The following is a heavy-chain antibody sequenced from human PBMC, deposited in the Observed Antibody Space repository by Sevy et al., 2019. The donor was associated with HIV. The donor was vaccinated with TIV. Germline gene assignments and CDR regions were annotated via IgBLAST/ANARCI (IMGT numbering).Heavy chain of an antibody. D-gene: IGHD2-21*01. CDR3: ARELWPGDY. CDR2: INQDGSQK. V-gene: IGHV3-7*01. J-gene: IGHJ4*02. Sequence: GESLKISCAASGFTFSDYYMGWVRKAPGKGLEWLAKINQDGSQKNYVDSVKGRFTISRDNAKNSLSLQMNSLRVDDTAVYYCARELWPGDYWGQGTQVTVSS. CDR1: GFTFSDYY.